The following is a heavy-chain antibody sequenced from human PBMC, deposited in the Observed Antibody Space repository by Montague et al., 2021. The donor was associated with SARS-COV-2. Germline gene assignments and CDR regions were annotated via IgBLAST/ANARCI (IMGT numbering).Heavy chain of an antibody. CDR3: ASARSTMIVVVDAFDI. CDR1: GGSISSGGYY. J-gene: IGHJ3*02. Sequence: TLSLTCTVSGGSISSGGYYWSWIRQHPGKGLEWIGCIYYSGSTYYNPSLKSRVTISVDTSKNQFSLKLSSVTAADTAVYYCASARSTMIVVVDAFDIWGQGTMVTVSS. CDR2: IYYSGST. V-gene: IGHV4-31*03. D-gene: IGHD3-22*01.